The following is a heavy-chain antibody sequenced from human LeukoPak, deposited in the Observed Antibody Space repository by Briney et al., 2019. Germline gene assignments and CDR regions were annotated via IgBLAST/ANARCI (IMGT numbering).Heavy chain of an antibody. CDR3: ARDEHRLGSYRDY. Sequence: ASVKVSCKASGYSFTTYDINWVRQATGQGLEWMGWMNPNSGNTGYAQRFQGRVTMTRDTSISTAYMELNSLTSEDTAVYYCARDEHRLGSYRDYWGQGTLVTVSS. J-gene: IGHJ4*02. CDR1: GYSFTTYD. V-gene: IGHV1-8*01. D-gene: IGHD3-10*01. CDR2: MNPNSGNT.